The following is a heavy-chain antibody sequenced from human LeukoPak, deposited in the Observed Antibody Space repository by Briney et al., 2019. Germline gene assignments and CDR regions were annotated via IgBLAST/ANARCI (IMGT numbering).Heavy chain of an antibody. CDR3: ARDNSGWSRDY. CDR1: GFTFSSSS. D-gene: IGHD6-19*01. J-gene: IGHJ4*02. Sequence: GSLRLSCVASGFTFSSSSVSWVRQAPGKGLEWVSSISGGRSIYAESVKGRFTISRDTAKNSVYLQMNSLRVEDSALYYCARDNSGWSRDYWGQGTLVTVSA. CDR2: ISGGRSI. V-gene: IGHV3-21*01.